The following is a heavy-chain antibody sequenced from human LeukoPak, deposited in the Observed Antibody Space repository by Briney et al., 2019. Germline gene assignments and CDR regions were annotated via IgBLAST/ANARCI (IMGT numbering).Heavy chain of an antibody. J-gene: IGHJ4*02. CDR3: TTRGDKYGLHY. D-gene: IGHD5-18*01. CDR1: GFSFSDSA. CDR2: VRTKTDRYAT. V-gene: IGHV3-73*01. Sequence: PGGALRLSCAASGFSFSDSAIHWVRQAAGKGLEWVAHVRTKTDRYATTYSASVEGRFTISRDDSKNTAYLQMNSLKSEDTAVYYCTTRGDKYGLHYWGQGTLVTVSS.